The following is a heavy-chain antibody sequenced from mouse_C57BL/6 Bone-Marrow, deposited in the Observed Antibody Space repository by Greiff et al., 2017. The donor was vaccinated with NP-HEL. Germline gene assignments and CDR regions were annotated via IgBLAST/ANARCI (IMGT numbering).Heavy chain of an antibody. CDR2: IDPENGDT. V-gene: IGHV14-4*01. D-gene: IGHD1-1*01. J-gene: IGHJ1*03. Sequence: VQLKQSGAELVRPGASVKLSCTASGFNIKDDYMHWVKQRPEQGLEWIGWIDPENGDTEYASKFQGKATITADTSSNTAYLQLSSLTSEDTAVYYCTTLTTVVARGYFDVWGTGTTVTVSS. CDR1: GFNIKDDY. CDR3: TTLTTVVARGYFDV.